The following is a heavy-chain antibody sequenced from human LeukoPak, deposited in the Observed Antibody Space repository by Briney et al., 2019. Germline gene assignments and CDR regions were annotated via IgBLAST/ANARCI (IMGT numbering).Heavy chain of an antibody. CDR2: IKEDGSDK. V-gene: IGHV3-7*01. Sequence: GGSLRLSCAASGFTFSSYAMSWVRQAPGKGLEWVANIKEDGSDKNYVESLKGRFTISRDNAKNSLYLQMDSLRAEDTAVYYCARDAGYGYDRFDYWGQGTQVTVSS. CDR1: GFTFSSYA. CDR3: ARDAGYGYDRFDY. D-gene: IGHD5-18*01. J-gene: IGHJ4*02.